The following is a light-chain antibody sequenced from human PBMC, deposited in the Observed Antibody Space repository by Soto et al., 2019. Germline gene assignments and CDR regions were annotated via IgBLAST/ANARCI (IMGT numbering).Light chain of an antibody. CDR3: QQYNXYSPT. CDR2: DAS. J-gene: IGKJ1*01. Sequence: DIQMTQSPSTLSASVGDRVTITCRASQSISSWLAWYQQKPGKAPKLLIYDASSLESGVPSRFSGSGSGTEFTXTISSLQPDDFATYYCQQYNXYSPTFGQGXKXXI. V-gene: IGKV1-5*01. CDR1: QSISSW.